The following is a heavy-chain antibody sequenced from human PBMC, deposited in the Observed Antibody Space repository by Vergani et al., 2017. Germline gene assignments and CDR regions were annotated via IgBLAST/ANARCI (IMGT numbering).Heavy chain of an antibody. Sequence: QVQLVQSGAEVKKPGSSVKVSCKASGGTFSSYAISWVRQAPGQGLEWMGWINPNSGGTNYAQKFQGRVTMTRDTSISTASMELSRRRSDDTAVYYCARDPAHYDFWSGYTPRTANDYWGQGTLVTVSS. J-gene: IGHJ4*02. CDR2: INPNSGGT. D-gene: IGHD3-3*01. CDR1: GGTFSSYA. V-gene: IGHV1-2*02. CDR3: ARDPAHYDFWSGYTPRTANDY.